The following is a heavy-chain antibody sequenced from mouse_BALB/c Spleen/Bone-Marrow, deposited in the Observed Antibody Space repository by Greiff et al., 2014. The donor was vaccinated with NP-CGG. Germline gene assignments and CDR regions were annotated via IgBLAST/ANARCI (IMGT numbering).Heavy chain of an antibody. Sequence: VQLQQSGPELVKPGASVKVSCKASGYAFTSYNMYWVKQSHGKSLEWIGYIDPYNGGSYYNQKFKGKATLTVDKSSSTAYMHPNSLTSEDPALYYCARYFDYDYFDYRGQGTTLTVSS. V-gene: IGHV1S135*01. CDR1: GYAFTSYN. CDR2: IDPYNGGS. D-gene: IGHD2-4*01. CDR3: ARYFDYDYFDY. J-gene: IGHJ2*01.